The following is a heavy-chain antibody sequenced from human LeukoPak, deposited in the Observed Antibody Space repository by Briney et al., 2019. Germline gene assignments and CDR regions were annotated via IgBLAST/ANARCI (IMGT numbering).Heavy chain of an antibody. CDR3: AISAGYSYGYVGYYYMDV. CDR2: IYTSGST. D-gene: IGHD5-18*01. CDR1: GGSISSYY. Sequence: SETLSLTCTVSGGSISSYYWSWIRQPAGKGLEWIGRIYTSGSTNYNPSLKSRVTMSVDTSKNQFSLKLSSVTAADTAVYYCAISAGYSYGYVGYYYMDVWGKGTTVTVSS. J-gene: IGHJ6*03. V-gene: IGHV4-4*07.